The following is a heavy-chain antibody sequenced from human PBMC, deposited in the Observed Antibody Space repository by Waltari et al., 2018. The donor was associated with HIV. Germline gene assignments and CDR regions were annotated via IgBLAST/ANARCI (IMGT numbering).Heavy chain of an antibody. J-gene: IGHJ3*01. CDR1: GFPLSGYA. CDR2: IGGGHDT. CDR3: AKDAFARNGIFDAFDV. D-gene: IGHD2-8*01. V-gene: IGHV3-23*01. Sequence: LLESGGVWVQPGGSLRLSCAASGFPLSGYAMHWVRQAQGKGLEWVSHIGGGHDTYYADSVKGRFTASRDDSKSTLYLQLNSLRAEDTALYFCAKDAFARNGIFDAFDVWGLGTRVTVSS.